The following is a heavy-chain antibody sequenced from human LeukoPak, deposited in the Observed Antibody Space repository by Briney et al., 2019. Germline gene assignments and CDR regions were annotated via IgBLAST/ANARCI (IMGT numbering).Heavy chain of an antibody. Sequence: GGSLRLSCAASGFTFGMYAMSWVRQAPGKGLEWVSYISSSGSTIYYADSVKGRFTISRDNAKNSLYLQMNSLRAEDTAVYYRARAAPRLGSGWYSHDWYWGQGTLVTVSS. V-gene: IGHV3-11*01. D-gene: IGHD6-19*01. CDR2: ISSSGSTI. CDR1: GFTFGMYA. CDR3: ARAAPRLGSGWYSHDWY. J-gene: IGHJ4*02.